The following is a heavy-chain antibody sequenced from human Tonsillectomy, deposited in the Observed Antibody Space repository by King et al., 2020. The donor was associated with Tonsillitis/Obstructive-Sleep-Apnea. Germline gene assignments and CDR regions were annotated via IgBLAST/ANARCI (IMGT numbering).Heavy chain of an antibody. Sequence: VQLVESGGGLVQPGGSLRLSCAASGFTFSSYSMNWVRQAPGKGLEWGSYISGSGSPIYYADSVKGRFTISRDNAKNSLYLQMNSLRHEDTAVYYCVRDHLWGFDYWGQGILVTVSS. CDR2: ISGSGSPI. J-gene: IGHJ4*02. CDR1: GFTFSSYS. V-gene: IGHV3-48*02. D-gene: IGHD3-16*01. CDR3: VRDHLWGFDY.